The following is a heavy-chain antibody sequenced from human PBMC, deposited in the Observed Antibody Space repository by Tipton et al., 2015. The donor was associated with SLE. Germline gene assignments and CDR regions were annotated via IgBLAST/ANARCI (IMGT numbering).Heavy chain of an antibody. CDR2: IYHSGST. J-gene: IGHJ6*02. Sequence: TLSLTCAVSGGSISSGGYSWSWIRQPPGKGLEWTGYIYHSGSTYYNPSLKSRVTISVDRSKNQFSLKLSSVTAADTAVYYCARVAYCCGDGSFHGVDVWGHATTVTVSS. CDR3: ARVAYCCGDGSFHGVDV. D-gene: IGHD2-21*01. CDR1: GGSISSGGYS. V-gene: IGHV4-30-2*01.